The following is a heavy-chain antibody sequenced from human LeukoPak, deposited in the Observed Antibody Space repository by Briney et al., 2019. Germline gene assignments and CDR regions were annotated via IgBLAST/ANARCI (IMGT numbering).Heavy chain of an antibody. V-gene: IGHV3-33*01. CDR2: IWYDGSNK. CDR1: GFTFSSYG. CDR3: ARGPEVLLWFGEQTF. J-gene: IGHJ4*02. D-gene: IGHD3-10*01. Sequence: PGRSLRLSCAASGFTFSSYGMHWVRQAPGKGLEWVAVIWYDGSNKYYADSVKGRFTISRDNSKNTLYLQMNSLRAEDTAVYYCARGPEVLLWFGEQTFWGQGTLVTVSS.